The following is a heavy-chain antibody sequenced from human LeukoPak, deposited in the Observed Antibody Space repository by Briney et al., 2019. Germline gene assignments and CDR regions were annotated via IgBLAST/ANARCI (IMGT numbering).Heavy chain of an antibody. CDR3: AREGNDLSGYYYMDV. Sequence: SETLSLTCTVSGGSISNKYWSWIRQPPGKGLEWIGYIYYSGSTNYNPSLKSRVTISVDTSKNQFSLKLSSVTAADTAVYYCAREGNDLSGYYYMDVWGKGTTVTISS. J-gene: IGHJ6*03. V-gene: IGHV4-59*08. CDR2: IYYSGST. CDR1: GGSISNKY. D-gene: IGHD1-1*01.